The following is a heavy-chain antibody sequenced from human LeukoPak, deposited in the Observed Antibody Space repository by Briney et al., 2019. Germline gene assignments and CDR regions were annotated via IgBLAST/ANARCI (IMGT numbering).Heavy chain of an antibody. V-gene: IGHV1-69*13. CDR1: GGTFSSYA. J-gene: IGHJ6*03. CDR3: ARGKEWFGELPSDYYYYMDV. D-gene: IGHD3-10*01. Sequence: GASVKVSCKASGGTFSSYAISWVRQAPGQGLEWMGGIIPIFGTANYAQKFQGRVTITADESTSTAYMELSSLRSEDTAVYYCARGKEWFGELPSDYYYYMDVWGKGTTVTISS. CDR2: IIPIFGTA.